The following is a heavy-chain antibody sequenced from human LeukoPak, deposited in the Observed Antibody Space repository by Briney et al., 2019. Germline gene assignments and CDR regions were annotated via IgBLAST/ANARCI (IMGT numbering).Heavy chain of an antibody. CDR2: INPNSGGT. J-gene: IGHJ5*02. CDR1: GYTFTGYY. V-gene: IGHV1-2*02. Sequence: SVKVSCKASGYTFTGYYMHWVRQAPGQGLEWMGWINPNSGGTNYAQKFQGRVTMTTDTSISTAYMELSSLRSEDTAVYYCARDPYYDFWSGYYTTWFDPWGQGTLVTVSS. D-gene: IGHD3-3*01. CDR3: ARDPYYDFWSGYYTTWFDP.